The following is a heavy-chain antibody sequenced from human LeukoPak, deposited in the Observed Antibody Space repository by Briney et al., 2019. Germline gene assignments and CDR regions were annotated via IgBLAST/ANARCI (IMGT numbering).Heavy chain of an antibody. D-gene: IGHD6-13*01. J-gene: IGHJ4*02. Sequence: ASVKVSCKASGYTFTSYGISWVRQAPGQGLEWTGWISAYNGNTNYAQKLQGRVTMTTDTSTSTAYMELRSLGSDDTAVYYCAREVLLEAGIAAAGFLFDYWGQGTLVTVSS. CDR1: GYTFTSYG. CDR2: ISAYNGNT. CDR3: AREVLLEAGIAAAGFLFDY. V-gene: IGHV1-18*01.